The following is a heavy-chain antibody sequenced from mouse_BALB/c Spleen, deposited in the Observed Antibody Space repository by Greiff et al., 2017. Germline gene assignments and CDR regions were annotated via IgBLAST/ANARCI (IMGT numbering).Heavy chain of an antibody. V-gene: IGHV1-80*01. D-gene: IGHD6-2*01. Sequence: VQLVESGAELVRPGSSVKISCKASGYAFSSYWMNWVKQRPGQGLEWIGQIYPGDGDTNYNGKFKGKATLTADKSSSTAYMQLSSLTSEDSAVYFCASALVSFAYWGQGTLVTVSA. CDR2: IYPGDGDT. J-gene: IGHJ3*01. CDR1: GYAFSSYW. CDR3: ASALVSFAY.